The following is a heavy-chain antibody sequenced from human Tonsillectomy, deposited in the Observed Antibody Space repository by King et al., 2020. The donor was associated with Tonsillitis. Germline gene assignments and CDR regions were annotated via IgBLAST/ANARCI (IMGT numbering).Heavy chain of an antibody. V-gene: IGHV1-18*01. CDR1: GYTFTSYG. J-gene: IGHJ6*02. CDR2: ISTYNGNT. CDR3: ARGPAYYAFSSGYYAYYGMDV. D-gene: IGHD3-3*01. Sequence: QLVQSGAEVKKPGASVKVSCKTSGYTFTSYGLTWVRQAPGQGLEWVGWISTYNGNTNYAQNVQGRVTMTTDTSTSTAYMELRSLRSDDTAVYYCARGPAYYAFSSGYYAYYGMDVWGQGTTVSVSS.